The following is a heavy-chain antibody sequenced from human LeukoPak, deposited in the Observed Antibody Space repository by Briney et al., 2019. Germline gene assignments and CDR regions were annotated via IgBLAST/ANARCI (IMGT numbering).Heavy chain of an antibody. Sequence: PGGSLRLSCEASGFVFTSFWMTWVRQAPGKGLEWVASIKQDGSERQYVESVKGRFTISRDNTKNSLFLQMNSMRVDDTAFYYCAGVGVALAGDAFDIWGQGTMVTVSS. CDR2: IKQDGSER. CDR3: AGVGVALAGDAFDI. J-gene: IGHJ3*02. V-gene: IGHV3-7*01. D-gene: IGHD6-19*01. CDR1: GFVFTSFW.